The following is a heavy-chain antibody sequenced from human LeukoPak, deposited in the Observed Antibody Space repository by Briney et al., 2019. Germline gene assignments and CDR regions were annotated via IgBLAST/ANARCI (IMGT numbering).Heavy chain of an antibody. D-gene: IGHD2/OR15-2a*01. V-gene: IGHV1-2*02. CDR1: GYTFTGYW. Sequence: GASVKVSCKASGYTFTGYWIHWVRQAPQQGLEWMGWIDPKNGDTKYAQKFHDRVAMTRDMSINTVYMELSRLTSDDTAVYFCARGVLAPSLDYWGQGALVTVSS. J-gene: IGHJ4*02. CDR2: IDPKNGDT. CDR3: ARGVLAPSLDY.